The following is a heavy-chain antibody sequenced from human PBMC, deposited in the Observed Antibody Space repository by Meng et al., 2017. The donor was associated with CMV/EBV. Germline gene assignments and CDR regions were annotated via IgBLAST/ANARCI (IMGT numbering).Heavy chain of an antibody. CDR2: INHSGST. CDR1: GGSLSGYY. D-gene: IGHD5-12*01. V-gene: IGHV4-34*01. J-gene: IGHJ4*02. CDR3: ARGSWVYSDDDETTGLDY. Sequence: SETLSLTCAVYGGSLSGYYWSWIRQPPGKGLEWVGEINHSGSTNYNPSLKSRVTISVDTSKNQSSLKLTYVTAADTAVYYCARGSWVYSDDDETTGLDYWGPGTLVTVSS.